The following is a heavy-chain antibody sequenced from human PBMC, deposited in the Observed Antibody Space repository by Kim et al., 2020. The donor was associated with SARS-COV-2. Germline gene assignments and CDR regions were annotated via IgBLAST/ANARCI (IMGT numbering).Heavy chain of an antibody. CDR3: VRDRMGGAFDM. D-gene: IGHD3-16*01. CDR1: GFTFSAYD. CDR2: ITKSSTTI. V-gene: IGHV3-48*02. Sequence: GGSLRLSCATSGFTFSAYDMNWVRQAPGKGLEWLSFITKSSTTIYYADSVEGRFTISRDNAKNSLFLQMNRLRDEDTALYYCVRDRMGGAFDMWGQGTVVTVSS. J-gene: IGHJ3*02.